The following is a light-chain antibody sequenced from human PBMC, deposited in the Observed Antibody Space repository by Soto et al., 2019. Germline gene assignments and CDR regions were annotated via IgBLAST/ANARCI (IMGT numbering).Light chain of an antibody. CDR3: SSYTSSSTLCVV. CDR2: DVS. CDR1: SSDVGGYNY. Sequence: QSALTQPASVSGSPGQSITISCTGTSSDVGGYNYVSWYQQHPGKAPKPMIYDVSNRPSGVSNRFSGSKSGNTASLTISGLQAEDEADYYCSSYTSSSTLCVVFGGGTKLTVL. J-gene: IGLJ2*01. V-gene: IGLV2-14*01.